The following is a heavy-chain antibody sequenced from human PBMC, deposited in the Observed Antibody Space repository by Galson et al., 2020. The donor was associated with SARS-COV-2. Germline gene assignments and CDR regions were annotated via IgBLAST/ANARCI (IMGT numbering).Heavy chain of an antibody. J-gene: IGHJ6*02. D-gene: IGHD4-17*01. CDR1: GFSLSTSGMR. CDR3: ARSVPGTWDYYGMDV. Sequence: SGPTLVKPTQTLTLTCTFSGFSLSTSGMRVSWIRQPPGKALEWLARIDREDDKFYSTYLKTRLTISKDTSKNQVVLTMTNMDPVDTATYYCARSVPGTWDYYGMDVWGQGTTVTVSS. V-gene: IGHV2-70*04. CDR2: IDREDDK.